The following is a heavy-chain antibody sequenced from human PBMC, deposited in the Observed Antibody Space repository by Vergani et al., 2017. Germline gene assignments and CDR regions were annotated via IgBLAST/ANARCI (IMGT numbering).Heavy chain of an antibody. CDR3: ANSYCSSLSCYAFYGMEV. D-gene: IGHD2-2*01. V-gene: IGHV3-30*02. CDR1: GFSFSTYG. CDR2: LRYDGSNE. J-gene: IGHJ6*02. Sequence: QVQLVESGGGVVQPGGSLRLSCAASGFSFSTYGMHWVRQAPGRGLEWVAFLRYDGSNEYYGDAVKGRFIISIDNSKNMLSLEMHSLRPEDTAVYYCANSYCSSLSCYAFYGMEVWGQGTTVTVSS.